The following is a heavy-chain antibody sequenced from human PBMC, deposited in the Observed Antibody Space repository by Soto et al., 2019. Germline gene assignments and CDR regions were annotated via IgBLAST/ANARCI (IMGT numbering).Heavy chain of an antibody. CDR3: ARSYGSSAISYYALDV. CDR2: ISDDGGNK. Sequence: PGGSLRLSCAASGFTFSLYATHWVRQAPGKGLEWVALISDDGGNKYSADSLKGRFTISRDNSRNTLYLQMNSLRAEDTAVYYCARSYGSSAISYYALDVWGQGTTVTVSS. V-gene: IGHV3-30-3*01. D-gene: IGHD6-6*01. CDR1: GFTFSLYA. J-gene: IGHJ6*02.